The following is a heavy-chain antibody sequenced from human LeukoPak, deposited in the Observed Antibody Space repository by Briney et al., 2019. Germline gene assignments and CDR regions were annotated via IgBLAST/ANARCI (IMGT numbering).Heavy chain of an antibody. Sequence: SETLSLTCTVSGGSISSSSYYWGWIRQPPRKGLEWIGSIYYSGSTYYNPSLKSRVTISVDTSKNQFSLKLSSVTAADTAVYYCARFLAVAGTYFDYWGQGTLVTVSS. V-gene: IGHV4-39*01. D-gene: IGHD6-19*01. J-gene: IGHJ4*02. CDR3: ARFLAVAGTYFDY. CDR1: GGSISSSSYY. CDR2: IYYSGST.